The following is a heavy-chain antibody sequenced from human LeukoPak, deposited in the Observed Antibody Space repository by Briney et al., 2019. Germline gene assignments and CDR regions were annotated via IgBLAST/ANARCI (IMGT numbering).Heavy chain of an antibody. J-gene: IGHJ3*02. V-gene: IGHV3-30*18. CDR3: AKEAGIAVAGTDAFDI. CDR1: GFTFSSYG. CDR2: ISYDGSNK. Sequence: PGGSLRLSCAASGFTFSSYGMHWVRQAPGKGLEWVAVISYDGSNKYYADSVKGRFTISRDNSKNTLYLQMNSLRAEDTAVYYCAKEAGIAVAGTDAFDIWGQGTMVTVSS. D-gene: IGHD6-19*01.